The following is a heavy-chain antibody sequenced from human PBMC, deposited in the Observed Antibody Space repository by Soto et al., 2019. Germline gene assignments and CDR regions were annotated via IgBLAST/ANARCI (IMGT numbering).Heavy chain of an antibody. CDR3: ASLRGSGTNYFFDY. J-gene: IGHJ4*02. Sequence: QVQLQESGPGLVKPSQTLSLTCTVSGGSISNGDYYWSWIRQHPGKGLEWIGYIFYNGNAYYTPSLKSRIPISVDTSENQFSLKLTSVTAADTAVYYCASLRGSGTNYFFDYWGQGTLVTVSS. V-gene: IGHV4-31*03. CDR1: GGSISNGDYY. D-gene: IGHD3-10*01. CDR2: IFYNGNA.